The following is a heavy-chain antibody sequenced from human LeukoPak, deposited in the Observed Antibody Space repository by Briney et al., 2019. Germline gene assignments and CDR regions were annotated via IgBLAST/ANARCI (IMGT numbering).Heavy chain of an antibody. Sequence: GGSLRLSCAASGITFNEIWMTWVRQAPGKGLEWVGRVKSKNDGGTIDYAAAVKGRFIISRDDSKNMLYLQMNSLKTEDTAMYYCTTPDSRGSGSKWSLNHWGQGTPVTVSS. D-gene: IGHD3-22*01. CDR2: VKSKNDGGTI. V-gene: IGHV3-15*01. CDR1: GITFNEIW. CDR3: TTPDSRGSGSKWSLNH. J-gene: IGHJ4*02.